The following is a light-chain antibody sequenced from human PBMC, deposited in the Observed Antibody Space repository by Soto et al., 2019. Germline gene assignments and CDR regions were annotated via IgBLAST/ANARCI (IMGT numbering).Light chain of an antibody. CDR3: QQYDTSLPYT. Sequence: EIVLTQSPGTLSLSPGDRATPSCEASQSVNNNSLAWYQHKPGQAPRLLIYGASSRATGIPDRFSGSGSGTDFTLTIRRLEPEDFAVYYCQQYDTSLPYTFGGGTKVEIK. CDR1: QSVNNNS. V-gene: IGKV3-20*01. J-gene: IGKJ4*01. CDR2: GAS.